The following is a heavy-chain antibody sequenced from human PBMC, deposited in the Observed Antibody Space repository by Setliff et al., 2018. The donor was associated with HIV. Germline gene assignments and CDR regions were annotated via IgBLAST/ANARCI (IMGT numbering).Heavy chain of an antibody. CDR1: DDFITSYY. J-gene: IGHJ4*02. CDR3: ARAVYYFDF. Sequence: SETLSLTCTVSDDFITSYYWSWIQQPPGKGLEWIGYIYYSGSTNYNPSLKSRVTISLDMSTSQFSLRLSSVTAADTAVYYCARAVYYFDFWGQGTLVTSPQ. V-gene: IGHV4-59*01. D-gene: IGHD1-20*01. CDR2: IYYSGST.